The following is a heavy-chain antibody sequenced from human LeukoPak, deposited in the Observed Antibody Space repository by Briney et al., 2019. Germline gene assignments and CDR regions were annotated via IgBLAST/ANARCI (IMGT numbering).Heavy chain of an antibody. CDR2: IYYSGST. D-gene: IGHD3-3*01. CDR1: GFTFSSYA. CDR3: ARHVLRFLEWLLDPPNWFDP. V-gene: IGHV4-39*01. Sequence: GSLRLSCAASGFTFSSYAMSWVRQPPGKGLEWIGSIYYSGSTYYNPSLKSRVTISVDTSKNQSSLKLSSVTAADTAVYYCARHVLRFLEWLLDPPNWFDPWGQGTLVTVSS. J-gene: IGHJ5*02.